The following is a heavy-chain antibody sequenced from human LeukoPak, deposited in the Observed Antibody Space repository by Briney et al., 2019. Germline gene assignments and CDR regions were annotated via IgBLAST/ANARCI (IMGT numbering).Heavy chain of an antibody. CDR1: GGSVSSGGYD. J-gene: IGHJ4*02. Sequence: PSETPSLTCTVSGGSVSSGGYDWSWIRQPPGKGLEWIGNIYYSGSTDYNPSLKSRVTISVDTSKNQFFLKLSSVTAADTALYYCTRGNANWGQGTLVTVSS. V-gene: IGHV4-61*08. CDR2: IYYSGST. CDR3: TRGNAN.